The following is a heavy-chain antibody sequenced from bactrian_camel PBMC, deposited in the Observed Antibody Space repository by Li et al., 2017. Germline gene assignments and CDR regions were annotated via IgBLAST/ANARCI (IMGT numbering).Heavy chain of an antibody. V-gene: IGHV3S66*01. D-gene: IGHD5*01. Sequence: DVQLVESGGGSVQAGGSPKLSCKPSGYIYVFEGCGRGWYRQGQGKDREVVASMDDLNYVTYADSVKGRFTISQDHPKNTVYLQMNNLKPEDTAMYYCATDQGYIDPWFPRANYNYWGQGTQVTVS. CDR2: MDDLNYVT. CDR3: ATDQGYIDPWFPRANYNY. CDR1: GYIYVFEGCG. J-gene: IGHJ4*01.